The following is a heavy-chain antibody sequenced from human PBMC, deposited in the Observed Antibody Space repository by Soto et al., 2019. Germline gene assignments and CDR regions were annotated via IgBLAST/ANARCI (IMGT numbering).Heavy chain of an antibody. CDR2: ISSSSSYI. CDR1: GFTFSSYS. Sequence: GGSLRLSCAASGFTFSSYSMNWVRQAPGKGLEWVSSISSSSSYIYYADSVKGRFTISRDNAKNSLYLQMNSLRAEDTAVYYCARDLSYASNTYYMDVWGKGTTVTVSS. D-gene: IGHD1-26*01. CDR3: ARDLSYASNTYYMDV. J-gene: IGHJ6*03. V-gene: IGHV3-21*01.